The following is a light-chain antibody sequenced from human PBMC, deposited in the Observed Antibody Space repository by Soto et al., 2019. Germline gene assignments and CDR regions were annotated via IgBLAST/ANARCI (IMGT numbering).Light chain of an antibody. CDR2: GAS. Sequence: EIILTQSPATLSVSPGERATLSCRASQNVSNILDWYQQKPGQAPRLLIYGASNRATGIPARFSGSGSGTDFTLTISSLQPEDFAVYYCQQHSHWPPWTFGQGTRVEIK. V-gene: IGKV3-11*01. CDR3: QQHSHWPPWT. CDR1: QNVSNI. J-gene: IGKJ1*01.